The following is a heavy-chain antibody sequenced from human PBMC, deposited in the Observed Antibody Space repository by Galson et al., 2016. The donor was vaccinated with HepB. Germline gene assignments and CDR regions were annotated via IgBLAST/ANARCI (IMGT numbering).Heavy chain of an antibody. CDR1: GFTFSRYT. CDR3: AKDGLYYGSGSYGSVDY. Sequence: SLRLSCAASGFTFSRYTMNWVRQAPGKGLEWVSSISSGSSYICYADSVKGRFTISRDNSKNTLYLQMNNLRAEDTAFYFCAKDGLYYGSGSYGSVDYWGQGTLVTVSS. D-gene: IGHD3-10*01. J-gene: IGHJ4*02. CDR2: ISSGSSYI. V-gene: IGHV3-21*01.